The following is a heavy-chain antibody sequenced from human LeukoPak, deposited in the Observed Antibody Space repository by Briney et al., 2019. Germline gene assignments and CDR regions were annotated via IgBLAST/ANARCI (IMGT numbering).Heavy chain of an antibody. Sequence: SETLSLTCSVSGGPIGSGGYSWGWIRQPPGKGLEWIGYIYDTGSIYYNPYLKSRVTISEDGSKNQFSLRLTSMTAADTAVYYCATGTYYYDTRGSEYFHHWGQGTLVTVSS. CDR1: GGPIGSGGYS. CDR2: IYDTGSI. D-gene: IGHD3-22*01. V-gene: IGHV4-30-2*01. J-gene: IGHJ1*01. CDR3: ATGTYYYDTRGSEYFHH.